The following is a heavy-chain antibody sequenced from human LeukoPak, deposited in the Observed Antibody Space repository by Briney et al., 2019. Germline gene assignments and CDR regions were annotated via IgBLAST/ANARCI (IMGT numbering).Heavy chain of an antibody. J-gene: IGHJ3*02. D-gene: IGHD4-17*01. CDR1: GFTFSSYA. CDR2: ISGSGGGT. CDR3: AKDQDDYGDYGVAFDI. V-gene: IGHV3-23*01. Sequence: GGSLRLSCAASGFTFSSYAMSWVRQAPGKGLEWVSAISGSGGGTYYADSVKGRFTISRGNSKNTLYLQMNSLRAEDTAVYYCAKDQDDYGDYGVAFDIWGQGTMVTVSS.